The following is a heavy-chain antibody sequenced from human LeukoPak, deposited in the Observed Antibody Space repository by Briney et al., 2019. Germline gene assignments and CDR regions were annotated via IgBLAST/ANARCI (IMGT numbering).Heavy chain of an antibody. Sequence: SETLSLTCTVSGGSISSSSYYWGWIRQPPGKGLEWIGCIYYSGSTYYKPSLKSRVTISVDTSKNQFSLKLSSVTAADTAVYYCASWYYDFWSGTPPWAFDIWGQGTMVTVSS. D-gene: IGHD3-3*01. J-gene: IGHJ3*02. CDR3: ASWYYDFWSGTPPWAFDI. CDR2: IYYSGST. V-gene: IGHV4-39*01. CDR1: GGSISSSSYY.